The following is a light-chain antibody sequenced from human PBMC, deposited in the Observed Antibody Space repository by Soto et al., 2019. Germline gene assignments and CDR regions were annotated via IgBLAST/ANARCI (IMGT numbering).Light chain of an antibody. CDR1: SSDFGIYNR. CDR3: SLYTSDSTYV. J-gene: IGLJ1*01. Sequence: QSALTQPPSVSGSPGQSVTISCTGTSSDFGIYNRVSWYQRPPGTGPKLMIYEVSNRPSGVPNRFSGSKSGNTASLTISGLQAEDEAEYYCSLYTSDSTYVFGPGTKVTV. CDR2: EVS. V-gene: IGLV2-18*01.